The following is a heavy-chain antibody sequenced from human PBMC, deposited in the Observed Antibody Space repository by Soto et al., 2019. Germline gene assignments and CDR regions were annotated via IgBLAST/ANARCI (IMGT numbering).Heavy chain of an antibody. D-gene: IGHD3-16*02. Sequence: ASVKVSCKASGGTFSSYTISWVRQAPGHGLEWMGIINPNGGSTRFAQTFQGRITMTRDTSTSTVYMELRSLRSEDTAIYYCARSSAGVFGIIIEGSHWLAPWGQGSLVTVSS. CDR1: GGTFSSYT. V-gene: IGHV1-46*01. J-gene: IGHJ5*02. CDR3: ARSSAGVFGIIIEGSHWLAP. CDR2: INPNGGST.